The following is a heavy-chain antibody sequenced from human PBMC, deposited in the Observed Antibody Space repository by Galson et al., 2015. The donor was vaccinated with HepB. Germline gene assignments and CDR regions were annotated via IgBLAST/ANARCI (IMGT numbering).Heavy chain of an antibody. CDR3: ARARRGWYYYGSGSYWGLPYYFDY. V-gene: IGHV3-13*05. D-gene: IGHD3-10*01. CDR2: IGTAGDP. CDR1: GFTFSSYD. J-gene: IGHJ4*02. Sequence: SLRLSCAASGFTFSSYDMHWVRQATGKGLEWVSAIGTAGDPYYPGSVKGRFTISRENAKNSLYPQMNSLRAGDTAVYYCARARRGWYYYGSGSYWGLPYYFDYWGQGTLVTVSS.